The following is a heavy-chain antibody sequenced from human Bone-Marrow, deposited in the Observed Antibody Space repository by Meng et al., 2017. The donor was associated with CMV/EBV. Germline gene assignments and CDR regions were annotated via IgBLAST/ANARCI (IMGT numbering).Heavy chain of an antibody. V-gene: IGHV4-39*07. CDR2: IYNSGNS. J-gene: IGHJ4*02. CDR1: GGSTSSSGFY. D-gene: IGHD3-22*01. Sequence: GSLRLSCTVSGGSTSSSGFYWGWIRQPPGEGLEWIGVIYNSGNSYYNLSLRSRVTISVDTSKTQFSLKLSSVTAADTAVYYCARDNPPYGGYKFDYWGQGTPVTVSS. CDR3: ARDNPPYGGYKFDY.